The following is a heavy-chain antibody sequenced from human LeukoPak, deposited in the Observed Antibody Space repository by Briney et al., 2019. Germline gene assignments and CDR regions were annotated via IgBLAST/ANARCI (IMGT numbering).Heavy chain of an antibody. CDR2: IYYSGST. CDR3: VNSSPGGGWLVSGNFDY. Sequence: KTSETLSLTCTVSGGSISSNNYYWGWIRQPPGKGLEWIGSIYYSGSTYYNPSLKSRVNISGDTSKNQFSLKLSSVTAADTAVYYCVNSSPGGGWLVSGNFDYWGQGTLVTVSS. CDR1: GGSISSNNYY. V-gene: IGHV4-39*01. D-gene: IGHD6-19*01. J-gene: IGHJ4*02.